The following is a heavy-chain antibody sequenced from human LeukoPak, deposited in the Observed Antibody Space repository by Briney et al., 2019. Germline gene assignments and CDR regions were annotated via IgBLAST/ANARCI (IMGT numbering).Heavy chain of an antibody. V-gene: IGHV1-18*01. CDR1: GYSFVSYG. CDR3: ARVRDTGYDENDF. CDR2: ISAYNGKI. J-gene: IGHJ4*02. D-gene: IGHD5-12*01. Sequence: ASVKVSCKASGYSFVSYGMSWVRQAPGQGLEWMGWISAYNGKINYPQKFQGRVTMTTDTSTNTGYMELRSLRFDDTAVYYCARVRDTGYDENDFWGQGTLVTVSS.